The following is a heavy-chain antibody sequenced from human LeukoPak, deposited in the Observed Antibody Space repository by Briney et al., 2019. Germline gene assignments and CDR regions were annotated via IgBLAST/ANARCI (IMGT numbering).Heavy chain of an antibody. J-gene: IGHJ4*02. Sequence: GGSLRLSCAASGFTFSSYWTHWVRQAPGKGLVWVSRIKNDGRSPSYADSVKGRFTISSDNAKNTVYLQIDSLGAEDTAVYYCARGSLDYSIYGTIFAWGQGTLVTVSS. D-gene: IGHD4-11*01. CDR1: GFTFSSYW. CDR2: IKNDGRSP. CDR3: ARGSLDYSIYGTIFA. V-gene: IGHV3-74*01.